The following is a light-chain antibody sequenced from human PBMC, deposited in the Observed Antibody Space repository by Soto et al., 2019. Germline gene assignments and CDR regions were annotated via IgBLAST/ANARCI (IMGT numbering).Light chain of an antibody. CDR3: QEYNNWPLALT. Sequence: EIVMTQSPATLSVSPGERATLSSRASQSVSSNLACYQHKPGQAPRLLIYGASTRATGITARFSGSGSGTEFTLTISSLQSEDFAVYYWQEYNNWPLALTFGGGTKVEIK. J-gene: IGKJ4*01. V-gene: IGKV3-15*01. CDR1: QSVSSN. CDR2: GAS.